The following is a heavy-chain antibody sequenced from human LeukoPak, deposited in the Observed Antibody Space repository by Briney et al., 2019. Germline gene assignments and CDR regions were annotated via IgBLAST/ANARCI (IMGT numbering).Heavy chain of an antibody. D-gene: IGHD2-21*01. J-gene: IGHJ5*02. CDR3: VRSPTHSRFDP. Sequence: ASVKVSCTASGYTFTSYYMHWVRQAPGQGLEWMGGIIPIFGTANYAQKFQGRVTITADESTSTAYMELSSLRSEDTAVYYCVRSPTHSRFDPWGQGTLVTVSS. CDR1: GYTFTSYY. CDR2: IIPIFGTA. V-gene: IGHV1-69*13.